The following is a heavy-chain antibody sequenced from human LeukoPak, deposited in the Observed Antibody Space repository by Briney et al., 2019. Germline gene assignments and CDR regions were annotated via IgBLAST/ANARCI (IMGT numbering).Heavy chain of an antibody. D-gene: IGHD3-3*01. CDR1: GFTFGDYA. CDR2: ISGSGGST. Sequence: GSLRLSCTASGFTFGDYAMSWFRQAPGKGLEWVSAISGSGGSTYYADSVKGRFTISRDNSKNTLYLQMNSLRAEDTAVYYCAKDSYYDFWSGQYYFDYWGQGTLVTVSS. J-gene: IGHJ4*02. V-gene: IGHV3-23*01. CDR3: AKDSYYDFWSGQYYFDY.